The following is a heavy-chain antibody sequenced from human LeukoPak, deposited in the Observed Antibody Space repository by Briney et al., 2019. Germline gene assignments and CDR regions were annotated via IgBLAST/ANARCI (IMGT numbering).Heavy chain of an antibody. CDR1: GFTFSNAW. V-gene: IGHV3-15*04. Sequence: GGSLRLSCAASGFTFSNAWMSWVRQAPGKGLEWVGRIESKTDGGTTDYAAPVKGRFTISRDDSKNTLYLQMNNLKTEDTAVYYCTIDRGLRAGFDIWGQGTMVTVSS. CDR3: TIDRGLRAGFDI. D-gene: IGHD3-16*01. J-gene: IGHJ3*02. CDR2: IESKTDGGTT.